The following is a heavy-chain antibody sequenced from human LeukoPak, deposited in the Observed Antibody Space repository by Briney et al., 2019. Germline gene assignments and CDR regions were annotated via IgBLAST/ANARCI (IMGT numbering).Heavy chain of an antibody. CDR3: AELGITMIGGV. Sequence: PGGSLRLSCVASGFSFSNYEMNWVRQAPGKGLEWLSYISSSGSTIYYADSVKGRFTISRDNAKNSLYLQMNSLRAEDTAVYYCAELGITMIGGVWGKGTTVTISS. CDR2: ISSSGSTI. D-gene: IGHD3-10*02. J-gene: IGHJ6*04. V-gene: IGHV3-48*03. CDR1: GFSFSNYE.